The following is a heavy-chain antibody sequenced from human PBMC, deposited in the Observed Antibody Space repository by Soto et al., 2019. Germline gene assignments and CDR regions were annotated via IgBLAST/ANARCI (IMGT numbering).Heavy chain of an antibody. CDR2: ISGSGGST. Sequence: EVHLLESGGGLVQPGGSLRLSCAASGFTFSSYAMSWVRQAPGKGLEWFSGISGSGGSTYYADSVKGRFTISRDNSENSLYLQMNHLRAEDTAVYYCAKWGLHGRFDYWGQGTLVTVSS. D-gene: IGHD1-26*01. CDR1: GFTFSSYA. V-gene: IGHV3-23*01. CDR3: AKWGLHGRFDY. J-gene: IGHJ4*02.